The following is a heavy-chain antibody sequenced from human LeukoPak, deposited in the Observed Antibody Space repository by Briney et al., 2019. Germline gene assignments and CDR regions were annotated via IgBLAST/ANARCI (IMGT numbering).Heavy chain of an antibody. CDR3: ARRAGAYSHPYDY. J-gene: IGHJ4*02. V-gene: IGHV3-11*01. CDR2: ISSSGSTI. Sequence: GGSLRLSCAASGFTFSDYYVSWIRQAPGKGPEWVSYISSSGSTIYYADSVKGRFTISRDNAKNSLYLQMNSLRAEDTAVYYCARRAGAYSHPYDYWGQGTLVTVSS. CDR1: GFTFSDYY. D-gene: IGHD4/OR15-4a*01.